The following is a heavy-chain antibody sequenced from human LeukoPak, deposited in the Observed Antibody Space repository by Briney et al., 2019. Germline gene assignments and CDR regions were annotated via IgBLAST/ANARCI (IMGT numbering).Heavy chain of an antibody. CDR2: IYYSGST. J-gene: IGHJ3*02. D-gene: IGHD6-25*01. Sequence: SETLSLTCTVSGGSISSGDYYWSWIRQPPGKGLEWIGYIYYSGSTYYNPSLKSRVTISVDTSKNQFSLKLSSVTAADTAVYYCARDPLRERRADAAGQVDIWGQGTMVTVSS. V-gene: IGHV4-30-4*01. CDR3: ARDPLRERRADAAGQVDI. CDR1: GGSISSGDYY.